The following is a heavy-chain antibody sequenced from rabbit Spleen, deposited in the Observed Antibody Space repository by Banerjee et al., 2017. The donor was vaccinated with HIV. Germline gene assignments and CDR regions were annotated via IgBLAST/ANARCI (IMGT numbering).Heavy chain of an antibody. V-gene: IGHV1S43*01. D-gene: IGHD5-1*01. CDR2: IYGASGGSA. CDR3: ARSQDSDYGSAIDM. Sequence: QQQLEESGGDLVKPEGSLTLTCTASGFSFSSHLYMCWVRQAPGKGLELIACIYGASGGSAWYANWAKGRFTISRSTSLNTVDLKMTGLTAADTATYLCARSQDSDYGSAIDMWGQGTLVTVS. CDR1: GFSFSSHLY. J-gene: IGHJ3*01.